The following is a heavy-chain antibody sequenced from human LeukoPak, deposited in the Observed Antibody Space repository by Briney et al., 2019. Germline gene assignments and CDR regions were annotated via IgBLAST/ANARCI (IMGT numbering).Heavy chain of an antibody. CDR1: GFTFSSYN. CDR3: ERDPTPFESSGTYFAR. V-gene: IGHV3-21*01. CDR2: ISSRSSFI. Sequence: GGSLRLSCAAPGFTFSSYNMVWVHQAPGKGLEWVSSISSRSSFISYADSVKGRFTVSRDNAKNSLYLEMNKLRGEDTAVYDCERDPTPFESSGTYFARWGQGTLVTVSS. D-gene: IGHD1-26*01. J-gene: IGHJ4*02.